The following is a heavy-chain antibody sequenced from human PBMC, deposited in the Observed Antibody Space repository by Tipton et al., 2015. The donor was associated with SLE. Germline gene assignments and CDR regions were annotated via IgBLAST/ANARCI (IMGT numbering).Heavy chain of an antibody. CDR1: GGSISSSDYF. CDR2: IYHSGTI. J-gene: IGHJ4*02. V-gene: IGHV4-39*01. Sequence: TLSLTCPFSGGSISSSDYFWGWIRQSPGKGLEWVGTIYHSGTIYYNPSLKSRVTLSVDTSENQFSLKLSSVTAADTAVYYCARQVAQGTWAFDYWGQGTLVTVSS. D-gene: IGHD5-12*01. CDR3: ARQVAQGTWAFDY.